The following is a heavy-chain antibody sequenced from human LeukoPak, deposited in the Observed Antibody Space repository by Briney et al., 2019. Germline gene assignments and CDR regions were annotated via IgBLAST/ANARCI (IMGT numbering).Heavy chain of an antibody. CDR2: VSGSGGYT. D-gene: IGHD3-22*01. V-gene: IGHV3-23*01. CDR3: AKDRPNYYDSSGHYYRRDGDY. Sequence: TGGSLRLSCAASGFTFSSYVMSWVRQAPGKGLEWVSSVSGSGGYTYYAGSVKGRFTISRDNSKNTLYLQMNSLRAEDTAIYYCAKDRPNYYDSSGHYYRRDGDYWGQGTLVTVSS. CDR1: GFTFSSYV. J-gene: IGHJ4*02.